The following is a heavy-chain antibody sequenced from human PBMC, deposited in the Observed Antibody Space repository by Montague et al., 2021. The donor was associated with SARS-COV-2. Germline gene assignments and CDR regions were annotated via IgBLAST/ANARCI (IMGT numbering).Heavy chain of an antibody. Sequence: ETLSLTCTVSGGSISSYYWSWIRQPPGKGLEWIGYIYYSGSTDYNPSLKSRVTVSVDTSKNQFSLKLSSVTAADTAVYYCARRGQGTMVRGVIISAFDIWGQGTMVTVSS. CDR1: GGSISSYY. CDR2: IYYSGST. V-gene: IGHV4-59*08. D-gene: IGHD3-10*01. CDR3: ARRGQGTMVRGVIISAFDI. J-gene: IGHJ3*02.